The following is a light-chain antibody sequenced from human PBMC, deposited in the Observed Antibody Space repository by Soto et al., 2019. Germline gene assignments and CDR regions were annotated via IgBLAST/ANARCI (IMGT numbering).Light chain of an antibody. CDR1: QYVSSF. V-gene: IGKV3-11*01. CDR2: DAS. Sequence: EIVLTQSPATLSLSPGERATLSCRASQYVSSFLAWYQQKAGQAPRLLIYDASHRATGIPARFSGSGSGTDFTLTINSLEPEDFAHYYCQQRYNWPPTFGQGTKVEIK. J-gene: IGKJ1*01. CDR3: QQRYNWPPT.